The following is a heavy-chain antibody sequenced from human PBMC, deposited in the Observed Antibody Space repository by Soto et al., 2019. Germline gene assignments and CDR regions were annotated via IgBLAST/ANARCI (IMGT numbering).Heavy chain of an antibody. Sequence: PGGSLRLSCAASGFTFSDYYMSWIRQAPGKGLEWVSYISSSGSTIYYADSVKGRFTISRDNAKNSLYLQMNSLRAEDTAVYYCARDWYCSGGSCRYYGMDGWGQGITVTVAS. V-gene: IGHV3-11*01. D-gene: IGHD2-15*01. J-gene: IGHJ6*02. CDR2: ISSSGSTI. CDR3: ARDWYCSGGSCRYYGMDG. CDR1: GFTFSDYY.